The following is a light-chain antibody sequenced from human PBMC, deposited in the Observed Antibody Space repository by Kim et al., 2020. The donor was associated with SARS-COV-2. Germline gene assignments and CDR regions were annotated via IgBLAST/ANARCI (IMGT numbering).Light chain of an antibody. Sequence: VFPGKNSNNPLPGEKMGDKYACWYQQKSGQSPVLVIYQDNKRPSGIPERFSGSNSGNTATLTISGTQAMDEADYYCQAWDSSTGVVFGGGTQLTVL. CDR1: KMGDKY. V-gene: IGLV3-1*01. CDR2: QDN. CDR3: QAWDSSTGVV. J-gene: IGLJ2*01.